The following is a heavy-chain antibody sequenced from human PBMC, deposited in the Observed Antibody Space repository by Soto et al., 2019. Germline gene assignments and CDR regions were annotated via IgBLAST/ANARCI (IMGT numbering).Heavy chain of an antibody. V-gene: IGHV1-2*02. J-gene: IGHJ3*02. CDR2: INPNSGGT. CDR3: ARRQEKAPSAFDI. Sequence: GASVKVSCKAIGYSFTSHYMHWVRQAPGQGLEWMGWINPNSGGTNYAQKFQGRVTMTRDTSISTAYMELSRLRSDDTAVYYCARRQEKAPSAFDIWGQGTMVTVS. CDR1: GYSFTSHY.